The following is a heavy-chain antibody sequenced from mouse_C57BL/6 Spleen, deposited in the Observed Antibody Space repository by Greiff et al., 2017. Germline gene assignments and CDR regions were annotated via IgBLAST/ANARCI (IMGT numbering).Heavy chain of an antibody. D-gene: IGHD1-1*01. J-gene: IGHJ1*03. CDR2: ISSGNSTI. CDR3: ARRDTTVEGYCDV. Sequence: EVKVIESGGGLVKPGGSLKLSCAASGFTFSDYGMHWVRQAPEKGLEWVAYISSGNSTINYADTLKGRFTISRDNAKNTLFLQMTSLKSEGTARYYCARRDTTVEGYCDVWGTGTTVTVSS. V-gene: IGHV5-17*01. CDR1: GFTFSDYG.